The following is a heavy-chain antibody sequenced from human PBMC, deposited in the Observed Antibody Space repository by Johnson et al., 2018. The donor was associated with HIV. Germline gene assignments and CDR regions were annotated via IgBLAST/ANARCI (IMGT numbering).Heavy chain of an antibody. Sequence: EVQVLESGGGLIQPGGSLRLSCAASGFTVSSNYMSWVRQAPGKGLEWVSGISGSGDSTYYADSVKGRFTISRDNSKNTLYLQMNSLKAEDTAVYYCAKSLWRVDYAWDPRAFDIWGQGTLVTVSS. CDR2: ISGSGDST. V-gene: IGHV3-23*01. J-gene: IGHJ3*02. CDR3: AKSLWRVDYAWDPRAFDI. D-gene: IGHD3-16*01. CDR1: GFTVSSNY.